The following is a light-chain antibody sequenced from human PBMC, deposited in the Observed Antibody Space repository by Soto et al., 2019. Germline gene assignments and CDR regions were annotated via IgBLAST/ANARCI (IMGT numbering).Light chain of an antibody. J-gene: IGKJ1*01. V-gene: IGKV3-20*01. CDR1: QSVSSSY. CDR3: QQYGSSWT. Sequence: EIVLTQSPGTLSLSPGERATLSCRASQSVSSSYLAWYQQKPGQAPRLLIYGASSRATGIPDSFSGSGSGTVITLIISILEPEEFAVYYCQQYGSSWTFGQGTKVEIK. CDR2: GAS.